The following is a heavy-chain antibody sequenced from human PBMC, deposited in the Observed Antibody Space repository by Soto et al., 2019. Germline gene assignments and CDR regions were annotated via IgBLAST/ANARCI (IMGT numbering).Heavy chain of an antibody. CDR1: GFTLSSTG. D-gene: IGHD6-19*01. CDR3: AKDWGSSGWFNWFDP. CDR2: ISYDGSNT. Sequence: GGSLRLSCVASGFTLSSTGMHWGRQARGKGREWVARISYDGSNTYYADSVKGRFTISRDNSRNTLYLHMDSLRPEDTSVYYCAKDWGSSGWFNWFDPWGQGT. V-gene: IGHV3-30*18. J-gene: IGHJ5*02.